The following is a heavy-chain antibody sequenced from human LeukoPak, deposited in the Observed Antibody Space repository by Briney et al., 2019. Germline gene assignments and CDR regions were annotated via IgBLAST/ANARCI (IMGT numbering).Heavy chain of an antibody. Sequence: HPGGSLRLSCAASGFTFSDYYMSWIRQAPGKGLEWVANINLDGSEKYYVGSVKGRFTISRDNTENSLYLQMDSLRAEDTAVYYCAKVGPQVYCTGDCRNDGFDIWGQGTMVTVSS. D-gene: IGHD2-8*02. J-gene: IGHJ3*02. CDR1: GFTFSDYY. CDR3: AKVGPQVYCTGDCRNDGFDI. V-gene: IGHV3-7*01. CDR2: INLDGSEK.